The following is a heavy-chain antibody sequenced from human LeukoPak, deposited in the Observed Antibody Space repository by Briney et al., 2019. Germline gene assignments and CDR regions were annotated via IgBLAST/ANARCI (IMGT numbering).Heavy chain of an antibody. CDR3: AAAGDY. Sequence: PGGSLRLSCAASGFTFSSYAMSWVRQAPGKGLEWVSAIRSSGGSTYYADSVKGRFTTSRDNAKNLLYLQMNSLRDEDTAVYYCAAAGDYWGQGTLVTVSS. J-gene: IGHJ4*02. V-gene: IGHV3-23*01. CDR2: IRSSGGST. D-gene: IGHD3-10*01. CDR1: GFTFSSYA.